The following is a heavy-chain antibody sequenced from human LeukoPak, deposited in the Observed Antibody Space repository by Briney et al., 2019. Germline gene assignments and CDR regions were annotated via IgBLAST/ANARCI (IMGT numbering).Heavy chain of an antibody. J-gene: IGHJ6*02. CDR1: GGSFSGYY. CDR2: INHSGST. CDR3: AREGRPITIFGVDPTDV. V-gene: IGHV4-34*09. D-gene: IGHD3-3*01. Sequence: SETLSLTCAVYGGSFSGYYWSWIRQPPGKGLEWIGEINHSGSTNYNPSLKSRVTISVDTSKNQFSLKLSSVTAADTAVYYCAREGRPITIFGVDPTDVWGQGTTVTVSS.